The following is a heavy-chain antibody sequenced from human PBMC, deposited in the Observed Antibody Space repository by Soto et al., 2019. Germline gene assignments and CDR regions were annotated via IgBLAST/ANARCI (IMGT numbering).Heavy chain of an antibody. Sequence: SETLSLTCTVSGGSINSGAHYWSWLRQHPGKGLEWIGYIYYSGDTQYNPSLKSRVAISLDASKNQFSLKLSSVTAVDTAMYYCAKKPAAVAQFDSWGQGTLVTVSS. CDR1: GGSINSGAHY. D-gene: IGHD6-13*01. CDR2: IYYSGDT. CDR3: AKKPAAVAQFDS. J-gene: IGHJ4*02. V-gene: IGHV4-31*03.